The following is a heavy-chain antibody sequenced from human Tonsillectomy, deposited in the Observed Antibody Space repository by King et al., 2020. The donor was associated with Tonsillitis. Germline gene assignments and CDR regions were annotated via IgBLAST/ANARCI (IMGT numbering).Heavy chain of an antibody. D-gene: IGHD6-19*01. V-gene: IGHV1-69*12. J-gene: IGHJ4*02. CDR2: IIPIFRTT. CDR1: GGTFSSHA. CDR3: TRDEVAVAGTDY. Sequence: QLVQSGAEVKKPGSSVKVSCKVSGGTFSSHAISWVRQAPGQGLEWMGEIIPIFRTTNYAQKFQGRVTITADASTSTAYMELSSLRYEDTAVYYCTRDEVAVAGTDYWGQGTLVTVSS.